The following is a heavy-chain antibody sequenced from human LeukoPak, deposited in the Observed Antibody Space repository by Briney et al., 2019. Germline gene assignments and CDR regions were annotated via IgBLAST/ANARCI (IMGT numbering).Heavy chain of an antibody. CDR3: AREQQLVPDTSDP. Sequence: GGSLRLSCAASGFTFSSYWMHWVRQAPGKGLVWVSRINSDGSSTSYADSVKGRFTISRDNAKNTLYLQMNSLRAEDTAVYYCAREQQLVPDTSDPWGQGTLVTVSS. J-gene: IGHJ5*02. V-gene: IGHV3-74*01. CDR1: GFTFSSYW. CDR2: INSDGSST. D-gene: IGHD6-13*01.